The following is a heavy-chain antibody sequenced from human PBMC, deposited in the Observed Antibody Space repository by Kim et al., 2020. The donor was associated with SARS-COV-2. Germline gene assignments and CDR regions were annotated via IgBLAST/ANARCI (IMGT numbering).Heavy chain of an antibody. Sequence: LKSRVTISVDTSNNQFSLKLSSVTAADTAVYYCARVCYDFWSGYHDAFDIWGQATMVTVSS. V-gene: IGHV4-59*01. CDR3: ARVCYDFWSGYHDAFDI. J-gene: IGHJ3*02. D-gene: IGHD3-3*01.